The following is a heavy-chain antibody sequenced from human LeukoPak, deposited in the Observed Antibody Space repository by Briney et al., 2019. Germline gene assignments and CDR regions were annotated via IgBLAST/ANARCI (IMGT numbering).Heavy chain of an antibody. CDR2: INDSGST. V-gene: IGHV4-34*01. CDR3: ARDWSYYDILTGYLSYYMDV. J-gene: IGHJ6*03. D-gene: IGHD3-9*01. CDR1: GGSFSSYY. Sequence: SETLSLTCAVYGGSFSSYYWSRIRQPPGKGLEWIGEINDSGSTTYKPSLKSRLTISVDTSKDHFSLKFSSVTAADTAVYYCARDWSYYDILTGYLSYYMDVWGKGTTVTISS.